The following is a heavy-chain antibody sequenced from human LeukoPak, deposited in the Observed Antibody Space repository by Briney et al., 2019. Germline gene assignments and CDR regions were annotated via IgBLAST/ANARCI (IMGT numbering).Heavy chain of an antibody. CDR3: ARDKRDSSSFEFGFDY. CDR2: IYSGGST. D-gene: IGHD6-13*01. V-gene: IGHV3-66*01. J-gene: IGHJ4*02. CDR1: GFTVSSNY. Sequence: GGSLRLSCAASGFTVSSNYMSWVRQAPGKGLEWVSVIYSGGSTYYADSVKGRFTISRDNSKNTLYLQMNSLRAEDTAVYYCARDKRDSSSFEFGFDYWGQGTLVTVSS.